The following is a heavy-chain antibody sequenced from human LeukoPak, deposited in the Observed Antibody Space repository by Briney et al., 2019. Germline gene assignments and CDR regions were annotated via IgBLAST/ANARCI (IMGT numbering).Heavy chain of an antibody. V-gene: IGHV3-23*01. CDR1: GFTFSSYA. J-gene: IGHJ4*02. CDR3: AKGSDIVVVVAATEEYYFDY. D-gene: IGHD2-15*01. CDR2: ISGSGGST. Sequence: GGSLRLSCAASGFTFSSYAMSWVRQAPGKGLEWVSAISGSGGSTYYADSVKGRFTISRDNSKNTLYLQMNSLRAEDTAAYYCAKGSDIVVVVAATEEYYFDYWGQGTLVTVSS.